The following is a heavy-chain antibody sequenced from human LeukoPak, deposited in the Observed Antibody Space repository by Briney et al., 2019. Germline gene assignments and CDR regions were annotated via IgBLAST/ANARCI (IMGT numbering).Heavy chain of an antibody. CDR1: GGTFSSYA. D-gene: IGHD1-26*01. CDR3: ATAHTGGNNWFDP. CDR2: IIPIFGTA. Sequence: SVKVSCKASGGTFSSYAISWVRQAPGQGLEWMGGIIPIFGTANYAQKFQGRVTITADKSTSTAYMELSSLRSEDTAVYYCATAHTGGNNWFDPWGQGTLVTVSS. V-gene: IGHV1-69*06. J-gene: IGHJ5*02.